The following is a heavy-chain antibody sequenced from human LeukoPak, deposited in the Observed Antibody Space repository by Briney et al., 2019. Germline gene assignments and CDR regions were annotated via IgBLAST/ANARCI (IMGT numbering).Heavy chain of an antibody. CDR1: GGSFSGYY. CDR3: AREIDWEQLVDI. V-gene: IGHV4-34*01. D-gene: IGHD1-26*01. J-gene: IGHJ3*02. Sequence: SETLSLTCAVYGGSFSGYYWSWIRQPPGKGLEWIGEINHSGSTNYNPSLKSRVTISVDTSKNQFSLKLSSVTAADTAVYYCAREIDWEQLVDIWGQGTMVTVSS. CDR2: INHSGST.